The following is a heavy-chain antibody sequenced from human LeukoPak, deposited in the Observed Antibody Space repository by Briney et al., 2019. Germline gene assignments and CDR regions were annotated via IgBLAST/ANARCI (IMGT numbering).Heavy chain of an antibody. D-gene: IGHD3-22*01. V-gene: IGHV1-69*02. Sequence: SVKVSCKASGGTFSSYTISWVRQAPGQGLEWMGRIIPILGIANYAQKFQGRVTITADKSTSTAYMELSSLRSEDTAVYYCARGDDSSGYYHFDYWGQGTLVSVSS. CDR1: GGTFSSYT. J-gene: IGHJ4*02. CDR2: IIPILGIA. CDR3: ARGDDSSGYYHFDY.